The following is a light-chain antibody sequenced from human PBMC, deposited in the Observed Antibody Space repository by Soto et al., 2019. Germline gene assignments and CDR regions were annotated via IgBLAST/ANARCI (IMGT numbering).Light chain of an antibody. V-gene: IGLV1-40*01. CDR1: SSNIGAGYD. J-gene: IGLJ3*02. CDR2: GNS. Sequence: QSVLTQRPSVSGAPGQRVTISCTGSSSNIGAGYDVHWYQQLPGTAPKLLIYGNSNRPSGVPDRFSGSKSGTSASLAITGLQAEDEADYYCQSYDSSWVFGAGTKLTVL. CDR3: QSYDSSWV.